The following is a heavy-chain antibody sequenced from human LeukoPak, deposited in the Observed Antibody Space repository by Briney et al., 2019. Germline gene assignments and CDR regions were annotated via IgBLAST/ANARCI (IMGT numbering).Heavy chain of an antibody. V-gene: IGHV1-8*01. CDR2: MNPNSGNT. D-gene: IGHD1-26*01. CDR1: GYTFTSYD. J-gene: IGHJ2*01. CDR3: ARGAWELQPAHLWYFDL. Sequence: ASVKVSCKASGYTFTSYDINWVRQATGQGLEWMGWMNPNSGNTGYAQKFQGRVTMTRNTSISTAYMELSSLRSEDTAEYYCARGAWELQPAHLWYFDLWGRGTLVTVSS.